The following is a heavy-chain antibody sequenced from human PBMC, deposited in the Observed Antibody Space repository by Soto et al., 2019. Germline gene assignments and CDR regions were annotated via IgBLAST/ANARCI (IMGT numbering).Heavy chain of an antibody. CDR3: ARGYYYDSRGYFDY. D-gene: IGHD3-22*01. V-gene: IGHV4-34*01. J-gene: IGHJ4*02. Sequence: SETLSLTCAAHGGSFSGYYWDWIRQPPGKGLEWIGEVNHGGTSNYNPSLKSRAIISVDTSKNQFSLKLTSVTAADTAVYYCARGYYYDSRGYFDYWGQVTLVTVS. CDR2: VNHGGTS. CDR1: GGSFSGYY.